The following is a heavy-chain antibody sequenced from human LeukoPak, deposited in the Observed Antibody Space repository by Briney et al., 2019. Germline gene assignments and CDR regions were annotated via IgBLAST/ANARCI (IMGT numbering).Heavy chain of an antibody. CDR2: INADRSYE. D-gene: IGHD3-16*02. CDR3: STYRVSHGMGV. CDR1: GFTLTNYW. J-gene: IGHJ6*04. V-gene: IGHV3-7*01. Sequence: GGSLRLSCAASGFTLTNYWIAWVRQAQGKGREWLTNINADRSYEHLVDSVHGRISISRDNAKYQLYLQMNSLRAEDTAVDCCSTYRVSHGMGVWGKGTTVTVSS.